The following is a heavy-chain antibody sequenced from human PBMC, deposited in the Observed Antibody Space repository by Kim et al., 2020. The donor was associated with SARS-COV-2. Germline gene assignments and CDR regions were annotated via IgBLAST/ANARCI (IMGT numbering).Heavy chain of an antibody. J-gene: IGHJ5*02. Sequence: SADSWKGRITTSGDNSKTTLYLQMNSLRAEDTAVYYCAKMNTLVASMSDPWGQGTLVTVSS. V-gene: IGHV3-23*01. D-gene: IGHD3-16*01. CDR3: AKMNTLVASMSDP.